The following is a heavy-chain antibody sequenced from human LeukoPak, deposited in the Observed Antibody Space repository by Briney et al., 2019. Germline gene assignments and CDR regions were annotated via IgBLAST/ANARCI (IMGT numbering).Heavy chain of an antibody. CDR2: ISSDSGRT. CDR3: AKLRLTSGGPVDY. V-gene: IGHV3-23*01. Sequence: GGSLRLSCAASGFTFSTYAMSWVRQTPGKGLEWVSSISSDSGRTYYAGSVKGRFTISRDNSKNTLYLQMNSLRAEDTAVYSCAKLRLTSGGPVDYWGQGTRVTVP. CDR1: GFTFSTYA. J-gene: IGHJ4*02. D-gene: IGHD6-19*01.